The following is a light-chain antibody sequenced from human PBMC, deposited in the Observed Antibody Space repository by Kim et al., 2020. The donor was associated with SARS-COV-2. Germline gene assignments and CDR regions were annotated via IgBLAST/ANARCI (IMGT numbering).Light chain of an antibody. CDR1: QSVSSNY. V-gene: IGKV3-20*01. CDR2: DAS. Sequence: LSPGERAALSCRASQSVSSNYLAWYQQKPGQAPRVLIFDASTRAAGIPDRFSGSGSGTDFTLTISRLEPEDFAVYYCQQYGTSSTFGQGTKVDIK. CDR3: QQYGTSST. J-gene: IGKJ1*01.